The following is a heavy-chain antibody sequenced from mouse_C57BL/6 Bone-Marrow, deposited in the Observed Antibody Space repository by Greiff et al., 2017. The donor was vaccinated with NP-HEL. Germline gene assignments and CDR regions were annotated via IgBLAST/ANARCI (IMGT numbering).Heavy chain of an antibody. CDR2: IWGVGST. V-gene: IGHV2-6*01. CDR3: ATSYGSSLAWFAY. CDR1: GFSLTSYG. Sequence: VQRVESGPGLVAPSQSLSITCTVSGFSLTSYGVDWVRQSPGKGLEWLGVIWGVGSTNYNSALKSRLSISKDNSKSQVFLKMNSLQTDDTAMYYCATSYGSSLAWFAYWGQGTLVTVSA. D-gene: IGHD1-1*01. J-gene: IGHJ3*01.